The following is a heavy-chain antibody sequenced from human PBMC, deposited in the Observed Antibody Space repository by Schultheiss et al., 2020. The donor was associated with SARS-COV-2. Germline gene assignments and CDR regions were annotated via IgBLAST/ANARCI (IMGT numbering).Heavy chain of an antibody. D-gene: IGHD6-19*01. J-gene: IGHJ3*02. CDR1: GYRFTDYQ. CDR3: VREGLTWDAYDI. V-gene: IGHV1-18*01. Sequence: ASVKVSCKASGYRFTDYQISWVRQAPGQGLELMGWINPKSGGTDYAQRFKGRVTMTTDTSTSTAYMELRSLRSDETAVYYCVREGLTWDAYDIWGQGTLVTVSS. CDR2: INPKSGGT.